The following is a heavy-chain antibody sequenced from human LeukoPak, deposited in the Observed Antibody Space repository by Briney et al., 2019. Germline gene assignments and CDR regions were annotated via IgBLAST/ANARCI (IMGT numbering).Heavy chain of an antibody. V-gene: IGHV3-74*01. D-gene: IGHD1-26*01. Sequence: GGSLRLSCAASGFTFSGSWIHWVRQAPGKGLVWVSRIDDDGSITTYADSVKGRFTISRDNAKNTLYLQMNSLRAEDTAVYYCARALGSSSDYWGQGTLVTVSS. CDR1: GFTFSGSW. J-gene: IGHJ4*03. CDR2: IDDDGSIT. CDR3: ARALGSSSDY.